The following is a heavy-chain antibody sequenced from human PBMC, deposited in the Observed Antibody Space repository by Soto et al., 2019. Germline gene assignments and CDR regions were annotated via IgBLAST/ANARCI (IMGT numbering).Heavy chain of an antibody. CDR3: ASTFRYYYYGMDA. J-gene: IGHJ6*02. V-gene: IGHV3-30*03. CDR2: ISYDGSNK. CDR1: GFTFSSYG. D-gene: IGHD3-16*01. Sequence: GGSLRLSCAASGFTFSSYGMHWVRQAPGKGLEWVAVISYDGSNKYYADSVKGRFTISRDNSKNTLYLQMNSLRAEDTAVYYCASTFRYYYYGMDAWCQGTTVTVSS.